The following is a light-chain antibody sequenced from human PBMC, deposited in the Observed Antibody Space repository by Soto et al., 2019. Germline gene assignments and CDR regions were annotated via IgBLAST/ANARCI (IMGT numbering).Light chain of an antibody. CDR1: QGIGSY. Sequence: DIQLTQSPSFLSASLGDRVTITCRASQGIGSYLAWYQQKPGKAPRLLIYAASTLQSGVPSRFSGSGSDTEFTFTISSLQPEDFATYYCQQLNNYPLTFGGGTKVDIK. CDR2: AAS. CDR3: QQLNNYPLT. J-gene: IGKJ4*01. V-gene: IGKV1-9*01.